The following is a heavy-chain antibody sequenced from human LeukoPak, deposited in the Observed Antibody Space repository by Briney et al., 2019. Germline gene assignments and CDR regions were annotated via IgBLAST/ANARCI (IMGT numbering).Heavy chain of an antibody. CDR3: ARRSSIAACLYFDY. V-gene: IGHV4-39*01. CDR1: GGSISSSSYY. CDR2: IYYSGST. Sequence: PSETLSLTCTVSGGSISSSSYYWGWIRQPPGKGLEWIGSIYYSGSTYYNPSLKSRVTISVDTSKNQFSLKLSSVTAADTAVYYCARRSSIAACLYFDYWGQGTLVTVSS. D-gene: IGHD6-6*01. J-gene: IGHJ4*02.